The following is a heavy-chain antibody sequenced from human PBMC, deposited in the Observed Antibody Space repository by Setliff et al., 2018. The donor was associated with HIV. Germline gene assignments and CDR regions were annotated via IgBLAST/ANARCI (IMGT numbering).Heavy chain of an antibody. J-gene: IGHJ6*03. CDR1: GGSISSGGYY. Sequence: SETLSLTCTVSGGSISSGGYYWSWIRQHPGKGLEWIGYIYYSGSTYYNPSLKSRVTISVDTSKNQFSLKLSSVTAADTAGYYCARTAGSNWSYYYYYYMDVWGKGTTVTVS. CDR3: ARTAGSNWSYYYYYYMDV. D-gene: IGHD6-13*01. CDR2: IYYSGST. V-gene: IGHV4-31*03.